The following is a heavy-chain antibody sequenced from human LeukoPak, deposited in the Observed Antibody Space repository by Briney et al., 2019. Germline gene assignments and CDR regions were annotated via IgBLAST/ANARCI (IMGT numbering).Heavy chain of an antibody. J-gene: IGHJ4*02. V-gene: IGHV4-34*09. Sequence: SETLSLTCAVYGGSFSGYYWSWIRQPPGKGLEWIGEINHSGSTNYNPSLKSRVTISVDTSKNQFSLKLSSVTAADTAVYYCARISYGVITFGGVIGFFDYWGQGTLVTVSS. CDR2: INHSGST. D-gene: IGHD3-16*02. CDR1: GGSFSGYY. CDR3: ARISYGVITFGGVIGFFDY.